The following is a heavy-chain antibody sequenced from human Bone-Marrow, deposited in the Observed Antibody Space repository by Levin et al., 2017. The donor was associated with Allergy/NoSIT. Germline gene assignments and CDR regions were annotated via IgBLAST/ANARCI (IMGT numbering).Heavy chain of an antibody. V-gene: IGHV1-18*01. CDR2: ISTYNGDT. CDR3: ARDDIVPTTYHYYGLDV. J-gene: IGHJ6*02. Sequence: ASVKVSCKASGYTFTSYGISWVRQAPGQGLEWMGWISTYNGDTNYAQKLQGRVTMTTDTSTSTAYMELRSLRSDDTAVYFCARDDIVPTTYHYYGLDVWGQGTTVTVSS. CDR1: GYTFTSYG. D-gene: IGHD5-12*01.